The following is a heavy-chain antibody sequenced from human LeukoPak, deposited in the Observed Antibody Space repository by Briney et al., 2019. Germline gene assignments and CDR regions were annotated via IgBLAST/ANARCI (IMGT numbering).Heavy chain of an antibody. V-gene: IGHV4-59*08. D-gene: IGHD6-25*01. CDR3: ARIPGYNSAWFDY. Sequence: SETLSLTCTVSGGSISSYYWSRIRQPPGKGLEWIGYIYYSGNTYYNPSLKSRVTISLDTSKNQFSLKLRSVTAADTAVYYCARIPGYNSAWFDYWGQGTLVTVSS. CDR1: GGSISSYY. CDR2: IYYSGNT. J-gene: IGHJ4*02.